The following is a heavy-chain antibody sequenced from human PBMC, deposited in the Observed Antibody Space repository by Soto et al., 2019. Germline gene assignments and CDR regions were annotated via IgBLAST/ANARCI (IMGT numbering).Heavy chain of an antibody. CDR3: ASASRFYFDTSELYPFYM. CDR1: GASASSYY. CDR2: IYYSGST. V-gene: IGHV4-59*02. J-gene: IGHJ3*02. D-gene: IGHD3-22*01. Sequence: KPAETLSLTCSVSGASASSYYWSWIRHPPRKGLEWIGYIYYSGSTNYNPSLKSRVTISVDTSKNQFSLKLSSVTAADTAVYYCASASRFYFDTSELYPFYMWG.